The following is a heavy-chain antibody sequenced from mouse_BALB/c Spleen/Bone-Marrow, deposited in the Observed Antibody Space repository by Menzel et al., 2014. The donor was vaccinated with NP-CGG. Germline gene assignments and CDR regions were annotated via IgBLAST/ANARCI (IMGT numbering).Heavy chain of an antibody. V-gene: IGHV7-3*02. CDR3: ARGGLRLFSY. J-gene: IGHJ3*01. CDR1: GFTFTDYS. D-gene: IGHD2-2*01. CDR2: IRTKANGYPP. Sequence: EVTLAESGGGLVQPGGSLRLSCATSGFTFTDYSMSWVRQTPGTALEWLGFIRTKANGYPPEYSAYVTGRFTISRDNSQIILYLQMNTLRAEDSATYYCARGGLRLFSYWCQGTLVTVSA.